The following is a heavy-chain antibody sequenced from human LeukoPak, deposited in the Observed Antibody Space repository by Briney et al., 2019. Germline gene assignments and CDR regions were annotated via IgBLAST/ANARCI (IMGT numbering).Heavy chain of an antibody. CDR1: GDSISSGGYY. Sequence: SQTLSLTCTVSGDSISSGGYYWSWIRQHPGKGLEWIGYIYYSGSTYYNPSLQSRVTISVNTSTNQFSLKLSSVTAADTAVYYCARVVSAVYGDFFDYWGQGTLVTVSS. CDR3: ARVVSAVYGDFFDY. CDR2: IYYSGST. D-gene: IGHD4-17*01. V-gene: IGHV4-31*03. J-gene: IGHJ4*02.